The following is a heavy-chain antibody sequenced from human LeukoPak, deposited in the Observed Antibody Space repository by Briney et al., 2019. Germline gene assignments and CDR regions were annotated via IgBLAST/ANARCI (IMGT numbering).Heavy chain of an antibody. CDR1: GFTVSSSF. CDR3: AREVISTPSYFDY. V-gene: IGHV3-53*01. Sequence: GGSLRLSCAASGFTVSSSFIYWVRRAPGKGLEWVSFIHRDDKAYYADSVKGRFTMSRDSSKNTLYLQMNSLGADDTAVYYCAREVISTPSYFDYWGQGILVTVSS. D-gene: IGHD2-2*01. CDR2: IHRDDKA. J-gene: IGHJ4*02.